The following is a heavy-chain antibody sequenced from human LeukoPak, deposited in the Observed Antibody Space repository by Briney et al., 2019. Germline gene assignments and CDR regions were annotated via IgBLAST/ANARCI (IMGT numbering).Heavy chain of an antibody. J-gene: IGHJ3*02. D-gene: IGHD5-18*01. V-gene: IGHV3-23*03. Sequence: PGGSLRLSCAASGFTFSNSALSWVRQAPGKGLEWVSVIYSGGGTYYADSVKGRFTISRDKSKNTLYLQMNSLRAEDTALFYCAARWGYNGFDIWGQGTMVAVSS. CDR3: AARWGYNGFDI. CDR1: GFTFSNSA. CDR2: IYSGGGT.